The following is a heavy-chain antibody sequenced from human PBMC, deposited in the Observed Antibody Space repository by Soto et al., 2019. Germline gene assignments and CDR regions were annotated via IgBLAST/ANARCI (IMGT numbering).Heavy chain of an antibody. CDR1: GGSFSGYY. V-gene: IGHV4-34*01. CDR3: ARGLPADSSGYNIDY. J-gene: IGHJ4*02. D-gene: IGHD3-22*01. CDR2: INHSGST. Sequence: PSETLSLTCAVYGGSFSGYYWSWIRQPPGKGLEWIGEINHSGSTNYNPSLKSRVTISVDTSKNQFSLKLSSVTAADTAVYYCARGLPADSSGYNIDYWGQGTLVTVSS.